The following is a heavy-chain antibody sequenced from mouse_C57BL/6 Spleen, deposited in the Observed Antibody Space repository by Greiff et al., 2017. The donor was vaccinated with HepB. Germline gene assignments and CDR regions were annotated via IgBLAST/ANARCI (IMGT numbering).Heavy chain of an antibody. D-gene: IGHD2-2*01. Sequence: VQRVESGAELVRPGASVTLSCKASGYTFTDYEMHWVKQTPVHGLEWIGAIDPETGGTAYNQKFKGKAILTADKSSSTAYMELRSLTSEDSAVYYCTRSDGYDGVFAYWGQGTLVTVSA. J-gene: IGHJ3*01. CDR1: GYTFTDYE. V-gene: IGHV1-15*01. CDR2: IDPETGGT. CDR3: TRSDGYDGVFAY.